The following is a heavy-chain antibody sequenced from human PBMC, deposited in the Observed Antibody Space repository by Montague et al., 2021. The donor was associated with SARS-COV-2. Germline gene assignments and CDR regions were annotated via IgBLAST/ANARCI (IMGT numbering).Heavy chain of an antibody. Sequence: SETLSLTCNVSGASISRSDYYWAWIRQPPGKGLELIGSIHYIGNTYYTSSLESRVTISVDTSENHFSLKLRAVIAADTAVYYCARLLPDGTVVATDKPFDSWGQGTLVTVSP. D-gene: IGHD2-21*02. CDR3: ARLLPDGTVVATDKPFDS. V-gene: IGHV4-39*02. CDR1: GASISRSDYY. J-gene: IGHJ4*02. CDR2: IHYIGNT.